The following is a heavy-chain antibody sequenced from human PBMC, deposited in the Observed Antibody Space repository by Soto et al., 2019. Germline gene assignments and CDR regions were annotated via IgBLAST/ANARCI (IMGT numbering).Heavy chain of an antibody. CDR1: GFSVSNNY. J-gene: IGHJ4*02. V-gene: IGHV3-66*01. D-gene: IGHD6-19*01. Sequence: EEQLVESGGGLVQAGGSLRLSCAPSGFSVSNNYMTWVRQAPGKGLEWVSVIYSDGSTYHADSVKGRFIASRDNSXXXXXXXXXXXRVXXXXXXXCARDTHSAWRSDWWGQGTLVTVAS. CDR2: IYSDGST. CDR3: ARDTHSAWRSDW.